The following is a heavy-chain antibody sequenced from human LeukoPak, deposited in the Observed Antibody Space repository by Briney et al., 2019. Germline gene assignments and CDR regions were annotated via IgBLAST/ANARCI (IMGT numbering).Heavy chain of an antibody. CDR3: ARATRKVYNWNPYYYYYMDV. Sequence: GASVKVSCKASGYTFTSYDINWVRQATGQGLEWMGWMNPNSGNTGYAQKFQGRVTITRNTSISTAYMELSSLRSEDTAVYYCARATRKVYNWNPYYYYYMDVWGKGTTVTVSS. V-gene: IGHV1-8*03. CDR1: GYTFTSYD. D-gene: IGHD1-20*01. J-gene: IGHJ6*03. CDR2: MNPNSGNT.